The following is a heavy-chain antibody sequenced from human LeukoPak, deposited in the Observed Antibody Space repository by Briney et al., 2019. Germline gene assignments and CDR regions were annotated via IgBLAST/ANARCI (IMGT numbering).Heavy chain of an antibody. D-gene: IGHD3-22*01. CDR3: AREPIVVVITSYYYYGMDV. J-gene: IGHJ6*02. V-gene: IGHV3-30-3*01. CDR1: GFTFSSYA. Sequence: PGRSLRLSCAASGFTFSSYAMHWVRQAPGEGLEGVAVISYDGSNKYYADSVKGRFTISRDNSKNTLCLQMNSLRAEDTAVYYCAREPIVVVITSYYYYGMDVWGQGTTVTVSS. CDR2: ISYDGSNK.